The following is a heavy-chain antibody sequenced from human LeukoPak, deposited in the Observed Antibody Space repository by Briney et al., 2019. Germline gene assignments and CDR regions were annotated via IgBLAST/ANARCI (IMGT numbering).Heavy chain of an antibody. CDR2: IYSDDRT. J-gene: IGHJ3*01. D-gene: IGHD4-11*01. V-gene: IGHV3-53*01. Sequence: GGSLRLSCAASGFSVIDSYMTWVRQAPGKGLEWVSTIYSDDRTFYADSVKGRFTISRDNSKNTLYLQMNSLRAEDAAVYYCANEYSKGDVWGQGTVVTVSS. CDR3: ANEYSKGDV. CDR1: GFSVIDSY.